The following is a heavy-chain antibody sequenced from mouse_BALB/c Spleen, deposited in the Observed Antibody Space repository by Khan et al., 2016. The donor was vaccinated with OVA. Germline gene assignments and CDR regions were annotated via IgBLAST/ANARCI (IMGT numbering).Heavy chain of an antibody. Sequence: VQLQESGPDLVAPSQSLSITCTVSGFSLTSYAIHWVRQPPGKGLEWLVVIWSDGSTTYNSALKSRLSISKDNSKSQVFLKINSLQTDDTAMYYCARHHFPLSMDSWGQGTSVTVSS. CDR2: IWSDGST. CDR3: ARHHFPLSMDS. CDR1: GFSLTSYA. D-gene: IGHD1-2*01. V-gene: IGHV2-6-2*01. J-gene: IGHJ4*01.